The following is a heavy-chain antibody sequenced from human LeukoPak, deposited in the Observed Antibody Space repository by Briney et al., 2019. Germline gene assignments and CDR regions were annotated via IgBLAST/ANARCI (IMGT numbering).Heavy chain of an antibody. Sequence: GGSLRLSCAASGFMFGSYAMHWVRQAPGKGLEYVSTISSNGGSTYYANSVKGRFTISRDNSKNTLYLQMGSLRAEDMAVYYCARAIYYDSSGFWYWGQGTLVTVSS. J-gene: IGHJ4*02. CDR2: ISSNGGST. CDR3: ARAIYYDSSGFWY. D-gene: IGHD3-22*01. V-gene: IGHV3-64*01. CDR1: GFMFGSYA.